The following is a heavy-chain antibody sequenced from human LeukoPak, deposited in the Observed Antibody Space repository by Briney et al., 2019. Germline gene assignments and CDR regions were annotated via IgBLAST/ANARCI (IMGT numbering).Heavy chain of an antibody. D-gene: IGHD5-24*01. J-gene: IGHJ6*02. CDR1: AFTFSTYS. CDR3: VKAPGGGVGSIYGMDV. V-gene: IGHV3-21*04. CDR2: ISSSGTYI. Sequence: PGGSLRLSCAASAFTFSTYSMNWVRQAPGKGLEWVSSISSSGTYIYYADSLKGRFTISRDNSRRTLFLQMNSLRVEDTAVYYCVKAPGGGVGSIYGMDVWGQGTAVTISS.